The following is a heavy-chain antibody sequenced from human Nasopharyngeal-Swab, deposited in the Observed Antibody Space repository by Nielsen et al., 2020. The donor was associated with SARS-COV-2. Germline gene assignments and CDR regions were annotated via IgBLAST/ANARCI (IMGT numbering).Heavy chain of an antibody. CDR1: AFTFSSYG. CDR2: IWYDGSNK. Sequence: GRSLRLSCAASAFTFSSYGMHWVRQAPGKGLEWVAVIWYDGSNKYYADSVKGRFTISRDNSKNTLYLQMNSLRAEDTAVYYCAKDRPPLVTTYAFDIWGQGTMVTVSS. J-gene: IGHJ3*02. CDR3: AKDRPPLVTTYAFDI. D-gene: IGHD4-17*01. V-gene: IGHV3-33*06.